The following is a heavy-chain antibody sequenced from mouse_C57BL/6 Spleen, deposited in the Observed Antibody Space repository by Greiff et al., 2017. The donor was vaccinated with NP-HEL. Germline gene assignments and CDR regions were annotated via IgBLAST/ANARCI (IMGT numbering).Heavy chain of an antibody. V-gene: IGHV1-59*01. CDR2: IDPSDSYT. CDR3: ARKTTVEGYAMDY. J-gene: IGHJ4*01. D-gene: IGHD1-1*01. Sequence: QVQLKQPGAELVRPGTSVKLSCKASGYTFTSYWMHWVKQRPGQGLEWIGVIDPSDSYTNYNQKFKGKATLTVDTSSSTAYMQLSSLTSEDSAVYYCARKTTVEGYAMDYWGQGTSVTVSS. CDR1: GYTFTSYW.